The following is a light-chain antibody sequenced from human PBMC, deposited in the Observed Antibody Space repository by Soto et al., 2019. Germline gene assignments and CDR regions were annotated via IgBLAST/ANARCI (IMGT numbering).Light chain of an antibody. J-gene: IGLJ2*01. CDR2: SNN. Sequence: QAVVTQPPSASGTPGQRVTISCSGSRSNIGSNTVNWYQQLPGTAPKLLIYSNNQRPSGVPDRFSGSKSGTSASLAISGLQSEDEADYYCAGWDDSLNGVVFGGGTKVTVL. CDR3: AGWDDSLNGVV. V-gene: IGLV1-44*01. CDR1: RSNIGSNT.